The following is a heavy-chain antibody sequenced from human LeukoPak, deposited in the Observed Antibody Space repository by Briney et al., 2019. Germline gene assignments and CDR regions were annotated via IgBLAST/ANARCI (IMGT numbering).Heavy chain of an antibody. CDR2: INHSGST. CDR1: GGSFSGYY. CDR3: ARPPHY. J-gene: IGHJ4*02. Sequence: PSETLSLTCAVYGGSFSGYYWSWIRQPPGKGLEWIGEINHSGSTNYNPSLKSRVTISVDTSKNQFSLKLSSVTAANTAVYYCARPPHYWGQGTLVTVSS. V-gene: IGHV4-34*01.